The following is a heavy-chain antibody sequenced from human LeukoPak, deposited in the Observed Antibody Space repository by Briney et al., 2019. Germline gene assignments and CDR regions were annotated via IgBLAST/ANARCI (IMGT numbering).Heavy chain of an antibody. CDR2: ISSSSSYI. Sequence: GGSLRLSCAASGFTFSSYSMNWVRQAPGKGLEWVSTISSSSSYIYYADSVKGRFIISRDNAKNSLYLQMNSLRAEDTAVYYCARALLDYGSGSYYKDWGQGTLVTVSS. CDR1: GFTFSSYS. J-gene: IGHJ4*02. V-gene: IGHV3-21*01. CDR3: ARALLDYGSGSYYKD. D-gene: IGHD3-10*01.